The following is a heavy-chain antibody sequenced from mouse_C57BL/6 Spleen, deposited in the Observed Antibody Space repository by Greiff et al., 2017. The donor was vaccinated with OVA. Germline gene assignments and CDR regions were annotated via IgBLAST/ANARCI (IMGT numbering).Heavy chain of an antibody. Sequence: QVQLQQSGPELVKPGASVKISCKASGYAFSSSWMNWVKQRPGKGLEWIGRIYPGAGDTNYNGKFKGKATLTADKSSSTAYMQLSSLTSEDSAVYFCARGLWPYYAMEYWGQGTSVTVAS. J-gene: IGHJ4*01. CDR1: GYAFSSSW. CDR3: ARGLWPYYAMEY. D-gene: IGHD6-5*01. V-gene: IGHV1-82*01. CDR2: IYPGAGDT.